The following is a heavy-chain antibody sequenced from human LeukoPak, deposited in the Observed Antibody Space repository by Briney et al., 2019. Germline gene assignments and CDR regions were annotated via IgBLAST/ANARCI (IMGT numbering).Heavy chain of an antibody. J-gene: IGHJ1*01. Sequence: QPGGSLRLSCAASGFTFSSYEMNWVRQAPGKGLEWVSYISSSGSTIYYADSVKGRFTISRDNSENTLYLQMNSLRAEDTAVYYCAKGVGPMIVVVIILYFQHWGQGTLVTVSS. D-gene: IGHD3-22*01. V-gene: IGHV3-48*03. CDR3: AKGVGPMIVVVIILYFQH. CDR2: ISSSGSTI. CDR1: GFTFSSYE.